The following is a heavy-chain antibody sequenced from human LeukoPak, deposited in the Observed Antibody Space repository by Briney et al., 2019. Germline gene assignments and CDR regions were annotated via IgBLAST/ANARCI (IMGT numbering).Heavy chain of an antibody. CDR1: GGNVNSHA. V-gene: IGHV1-69*05. CDR2: ILPMFGST. CDR3: ARVVYYYDSSGYLEDY. D-gene: IGHD3-22*01. J-gene: IGHJ4*02. Sequence: SVKVSCKASGGNVNSHAISWVRQAPGQGLEWMGGILPMFGSTKDAQKFQGRVTISTDESTSTAHMELTSLTSEDTAVYYCARVVYYYDSSGYLEDYWGQGTLVTVSS.